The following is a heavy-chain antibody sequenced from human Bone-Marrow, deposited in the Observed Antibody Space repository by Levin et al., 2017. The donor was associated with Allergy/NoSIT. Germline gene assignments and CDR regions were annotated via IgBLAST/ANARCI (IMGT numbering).Heavy chain of an antibody. D-gene: IGHD6-13*01. J-gene: IGHJ4*02. V-gene: IGHV3-66*01. CDR3: ARDGPDTAAGTP. CDR2: IYSGGDT. Sequence: LSLTCAASGFTVSRNYMSWVRQAPGKGLEWVSLIYSGGDTQYADSVKGRFTISRDNSKNTLYLQMNSLRADDTAVYYCARDGPDTAAGTPWGQGTLVTVSS. CDR1: GFTVSRNY.